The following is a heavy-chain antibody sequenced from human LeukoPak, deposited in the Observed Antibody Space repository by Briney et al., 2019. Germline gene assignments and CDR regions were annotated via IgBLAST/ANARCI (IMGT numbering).Heavy chain of an antibody. CDR2: INSDGSST. Sequence: GGSLRLSCAASGFTFSSYWMHWVRQAPGKGLVWVSRINSDGSSTSYADSVKGRFTISRDNAKNTLYLQMNSLRAEDTAVYYCARCTARSGWFSYYYYYGMDVWGQGITVTVSS. CDR3: ARCTARSGWFSYYYYYGMDV. V-gene: IGHV3-74*01. J-gene: IGHJ6*02. D-gene: IGHD6-19*01. CDR1: GFTFSSYW.